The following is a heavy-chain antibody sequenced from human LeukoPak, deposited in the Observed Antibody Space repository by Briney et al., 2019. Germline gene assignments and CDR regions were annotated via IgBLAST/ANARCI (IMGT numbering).Heavy chain of an antibody. Sequence: PGGSLRLSCAASGFTFSSYGMHWVRQAPGRGLEWVAVIWYDGSNKYYADSVKGRFTISSDNYKTTRYLQMNSLRAEDTAVYYCAKESEPPTFHFDYWGQGSLVTVSS. CDR1: GFTFSSYG. D-gene: IGHD1-14*01. J-gene: IGHJ4*02. V-gene: IGHV3-33*06. CDR3: AKESEPPTFHFDY. CDR2: IWYDGSNK.